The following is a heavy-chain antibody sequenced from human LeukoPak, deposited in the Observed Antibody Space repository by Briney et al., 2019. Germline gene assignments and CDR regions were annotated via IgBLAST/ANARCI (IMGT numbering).Heavy chain of an antibody. CDR1: GGSISSSSYY. CDR3: ARCIAARPSLTGDYYYYMDV. CDR2: IYTSGST. Sequence: SETLSLTCTVSGGSISSSSYYWGWIRQPPGKGLEWIGRIYTSGSTNYNPSLKSRVTISVDTSKNQFSLKLSSVTAADTAVYYCARCIAARPSLTGDYYYYMDVWGKGTTVTVSS. J-gene: IGHJ6*03. V-gene: IGHV4-61*02. D-gene: IGHD6-6*01.